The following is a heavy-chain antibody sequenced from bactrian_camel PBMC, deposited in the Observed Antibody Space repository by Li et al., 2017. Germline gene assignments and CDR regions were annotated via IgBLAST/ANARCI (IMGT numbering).Heavy chain of an antibody. CDR3: AAVKVQGYCGFGLLARVGTDFGS. CDR2: INSYGDT. V-gene: IGHV3S55*01. Sequence: QVQLVESGGGSVQAGGSLKLSCTVGGNAIVKYVMGWFRQVPDKEREAIATINSYGDTRYIDSVKGRFTISKDNDKNTLYLQMNSLKPEDTAVYYCAAVKVQGYCGFGLLARVGTDFGSWGQGTQVTVS. D-gene: IGHD2*01. J-gene: IGHJ6*01. CDR1: GNAIVKYV.